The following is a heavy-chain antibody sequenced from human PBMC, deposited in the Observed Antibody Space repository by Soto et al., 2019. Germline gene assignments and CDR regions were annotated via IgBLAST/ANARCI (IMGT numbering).Heavy chain of an antibody. CDR1: GDSISPYF. CDR2: IYYSGSP. V-gene: IGHV4-59*01. J-gene: IGHJ4*02. CDR3: ARDVSPTY. Sequence: KPSETLSLTCIVSGDSISPYFWTWIRQPPGKGLEWIGHIYYSGSPNYNPSLKSRVTISVDTSKSQFSLKLSSVTAADTAVYYCARDVSPTYWGQGMLVTVS.